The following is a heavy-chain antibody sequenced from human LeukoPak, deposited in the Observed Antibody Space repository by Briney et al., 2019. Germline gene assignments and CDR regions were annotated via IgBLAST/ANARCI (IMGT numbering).Heavy chain of an antibody. CDR1: GYTFTDYY. CDR2: VDPEDGET. CDR3: ATYGITIFGVAFDY. V-gene: IGHV1-69-2*01. Sequence: ASVKISCKVSGYTFTDYYMHWLQQAPGKGLEWMGLVDPEDGETIYAEKFQGRVTITADTSTDTAYMELSSLRSEDTAVYYCATYGITIFGVAFDYWGQGTLVTVSS. D-gene: IGHD3-3*01. J-gene: IGHJ4*02.